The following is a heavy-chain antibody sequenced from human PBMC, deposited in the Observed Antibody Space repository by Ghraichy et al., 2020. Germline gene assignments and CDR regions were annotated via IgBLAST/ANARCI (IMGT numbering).Heavy chain of an antibody. CDR1: GFTFSNHA. V-gene: IGHV3-23*01. Sequence: GESLNISCVASGFTFSNHALSWVRQAPGEGLEWVAGLGGRGTGTHYADSVRGRFTISRDNSKNTLSLQMSSLRVEDTALYYCARRSGYDTDHFDYWGQGTLVTVSS. CDR3: ARRSGYDTDHFDY. D-gene: IGHD5-12*01. J-gene: IGHJ4*02. CDR2: LGGRGTGT.